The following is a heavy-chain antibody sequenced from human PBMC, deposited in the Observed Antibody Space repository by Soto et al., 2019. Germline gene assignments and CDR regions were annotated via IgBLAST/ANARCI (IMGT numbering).Heavy chain of an antibody. D-gene: IGHD2-15*01. J-gene: IGHJ1*01. CDR1: GYTFTSYY. CDR2: INPSGGST. CDR3: ARGPPGYCSGGHCLYADYFQH. V-gene: IGHV1-46*01. Sequence: ASVKVSGKASGYTFTSYYRHWVRQAPGQGLEWLGRINPSGGSTTYAKKFQGSVTMTRDPSTSTVYMELSTLRSEDTAGYYCARGPPGYCSGGHCLYADYFQHWGQGNLVTVSS.